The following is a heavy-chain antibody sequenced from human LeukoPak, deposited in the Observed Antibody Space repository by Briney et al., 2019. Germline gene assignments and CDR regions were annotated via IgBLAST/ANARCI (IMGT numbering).Heavy chain of an antibody. CDR3: ARGYSSSWTPPLDY. D-gene: IGHD6-13*01. V-gene: IGHV3-66*01. CDR2: IYSGGST. Sequence: GGSLNLSFAASEFTVSRNYMSWFRKAPGKGLDWVPVIYSGGSTYYADSVKGRFTISRDNSKNTLYLQMNSLRAEDTAVYYCARGYSSSWTPPLDYWGQGTLVTVSS. J-gene: IGHJ4*02. CDR1: EFTVSRNY.